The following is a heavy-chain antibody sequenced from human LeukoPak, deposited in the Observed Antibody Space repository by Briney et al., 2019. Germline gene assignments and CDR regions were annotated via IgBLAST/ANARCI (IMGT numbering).Heavy chain of an antibody. CDR3: ARTPGEGYYYMDV. J-gene: IGHJ6*03. D-gene: IGHD3-16*01. Sequence: SETLSLTCTVSGGSISSYYWSWIRQPAGKGLEWIGRIYTSGSTNYNPSLKSQVTISVDKPKNQFSLKLSSVTAADTAVYYCARTPGEGYYYMDVWGKGTTVTVSS. CDR1: GGSISSYY. V-gene: IGHV4-4*07. CDR2: IYTSGST.